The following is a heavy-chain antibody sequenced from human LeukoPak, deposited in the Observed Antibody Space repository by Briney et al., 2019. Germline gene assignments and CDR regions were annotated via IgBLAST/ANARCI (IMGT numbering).Heavy chain of an antibody. D-gene: IGHD3-22*01. CDR3: ARDTYYYDSSGYYYPGGCDY. CDR1: GFTFSDYY. CDR2: ISTGGSTI. V-gene: IGHV3-11*04. Sequence: GGSLRLSCAASGFTFSDYYMSWIRQAPGKGLQWVSYISTGGSTIYYADSVKGRFTISRDSAKNSLYLQMNSLRAEDTAVYYCARDTYYYDSSGYYYPGGCDYWGQGTLVTVSS. J-gene: IGHJ4*02.